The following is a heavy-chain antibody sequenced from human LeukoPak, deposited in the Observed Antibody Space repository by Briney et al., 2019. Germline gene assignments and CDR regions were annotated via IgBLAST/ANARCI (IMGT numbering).Heavy chain of an antibody. J-gene: IGHJ4*02. V-gene: IGHV1-18*01. CDR1: GYYFTSVG. Sequence: ASVKVSCKASGYYFTSVGITWVRRAPGQGLEWMGWISPYNGNTRYAQKFQGRVAMTTDTSTTTAYMELRGLRFNDTAVYYCARAGSGSGWYFGYWGQGTLVTVSS. CDR2: ISPYNGNT. D-gene: IGHD6-19*01. CDR3: ARAGSGSGWYFGY.